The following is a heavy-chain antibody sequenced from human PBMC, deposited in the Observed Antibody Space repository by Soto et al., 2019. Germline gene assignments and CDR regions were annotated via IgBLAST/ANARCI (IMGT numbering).Heavy chain of an antibody. V-gene: IGHV1-69*12. CDR2: IIPIFGTA. D-gene: IGHD2-15*01. Sequence: QVQLVQSGAEVKKPGSSVKVSCKASVGTFSSYAISWVRQAPGQGLEWMGGIIPIFGTANYAQKFQGRVTITADESTRTACMELSSLRCEDTAVYYCAREVVVAATGWFDPWGQGTLVTVSS. CDR1: VGTFSSYA. CDR3: AREVVVAATGWFDP. J-gene: IGHJ5*02.